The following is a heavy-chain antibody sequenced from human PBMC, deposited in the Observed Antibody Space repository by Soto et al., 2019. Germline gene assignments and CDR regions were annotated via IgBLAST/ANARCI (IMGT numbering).Heavy chain of an antibody. CDR2: ISAYNGNT. CDR1: DFSLTNYH. J-gene: IGHJ3*02. V-gene: IGHV1-18*01. D-gene: IGHD1-20*01. Sequence: ASVKVSCKASDFSLTNYHMNWVRQAPGQGLEWMGWISAYNGNTYYVQKLQGRVTMTTDTSTSTAYMELRSLRSDDTAVYYCARDGITGTSDAFDIWGQGTMVTVSS. CDR3: ARDGITGTSDAFDI.